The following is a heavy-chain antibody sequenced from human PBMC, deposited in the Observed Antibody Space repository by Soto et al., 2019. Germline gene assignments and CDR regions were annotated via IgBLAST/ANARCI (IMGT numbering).Heavy chain of an antibody. V-gene: IGHV1-69*01. CDR2: IIPIFGTA. D-gene: IGHD3-22*01. Sequence: QVQLVQSGAEVKKPGSSVKVSCKASGGTFSSYAISWVRQAPGQGLEWMGGIIPIFGTANYAQKFQGRVTITADESTSTAYMELSSLRSEDTAVHYCARENLYYYDSSGPYDYWGQGTLVTVSS. J-gene: IGHJ4*02. CDR3: ARENLYYYDSSGPYDY. CDR1: GGTFSSYA.